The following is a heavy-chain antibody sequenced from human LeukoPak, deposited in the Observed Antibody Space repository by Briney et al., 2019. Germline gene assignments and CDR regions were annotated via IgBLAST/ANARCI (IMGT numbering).Heavy chain of an antibody. V-gene: IGHV4-59*01. CDR3: GKALYGNYFDY. J-gene: IGHJ4*02. Sequence: PSETLSLTCTVSGGSISSYYWRWIRQPPGEGLEWLGYIHYSGSTTYNPSLKSPVTISVDTSKNLFSLKLSHVTGAEHAVYYCGKALYGNYFDYWGQGTLDSVSS. CDR1: GGSISSYY. D-gene: IGHD3-16*02. CDR2: IHYSGST.